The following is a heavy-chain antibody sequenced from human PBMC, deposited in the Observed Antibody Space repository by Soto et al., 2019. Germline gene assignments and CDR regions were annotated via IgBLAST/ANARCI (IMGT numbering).Heavy chain of an antibody. CDR2: INPNSGVT. V-gene: IGHV1-2*02. CDR1: GFNFAGYF. D-gene: IGHD3-16*01. Sequence: QVQLVQSGTEVKKPGASVKVSCQASGFNFAGYFLHWVRQAPGQGLEWVGWINPNSGVTKDAQKFQGRVTMTWDTSIKTGYMELRGLTSDDTAVYYCARGSAYTTPWSFDQWGQGTLVTVSS. CDR3: ARGSAYTTPWSFDQ. J-gene: IGHJ4*02.